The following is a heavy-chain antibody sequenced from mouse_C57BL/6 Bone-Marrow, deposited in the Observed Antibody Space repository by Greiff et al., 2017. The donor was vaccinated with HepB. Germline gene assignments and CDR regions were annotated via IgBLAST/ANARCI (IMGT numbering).Heavy chain of an antibody. Sequence: VQLQQSGPGLVQPSQSLSITCTVSGFSLTSYGVHWVRQSPGKGLEWLGVIWRGGSTDYNAAFMSRLSITKDNSKSQVFFKMNSLQADDTAIYYCAKETYYYGSTNMDYWGQGTSVTVSS. CDR1: GFSLTSYG. V-gene: IGHV2-5*01. D-gene: IGHD1-1*01. CDR3: AKETYYYGSTNMDY. CDR2: IWRGGST. J-gene: IGHJ4*01.